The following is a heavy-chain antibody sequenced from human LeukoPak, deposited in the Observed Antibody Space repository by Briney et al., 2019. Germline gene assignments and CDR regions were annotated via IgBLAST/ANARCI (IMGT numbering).Heavy chain of an antibody. CDR2: ISGSGGST. CDR1: GFTFSSYA. CDR3: AKDPNYYDSSGYNFDY. J-gene: IGHJ4*02. V-gene: IGHV3-23*01. Sequence: GGSLRLSCAASGFTFSSYAMSWVRQAPGKGLEWVSAISGSGGSTYYADSVKGRFTISRDNSKNTLYLQMNSLRAEDTAVYYCAKDPNYYDSSGYNFDYWGQGTLVTVSS. D-gene: IGHD3-22*01.